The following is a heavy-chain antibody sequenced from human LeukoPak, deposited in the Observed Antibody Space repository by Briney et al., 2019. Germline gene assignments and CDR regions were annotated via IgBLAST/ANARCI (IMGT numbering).Heavy chain of an antibody. CDR2: INPNSGGT. CDR1: GYTFTGYY. D-gene: IGHD3-22*01. V-gene: IGHV1-2*02. CDR3: ARDLGFSDYYYDSSGVTTNDY. Sequence: ASVKVSCKASGYTFTGYYMHWVRQAPGQGLEWMGWINPNSGGTNYAQKFQGRVTMTRDTSISTAYMELSRLRSDDTAVYYCARDLGFSDYYYDSSGVTTNDYWAREPWSPSPQ. J-gene: IGHJ4*02.